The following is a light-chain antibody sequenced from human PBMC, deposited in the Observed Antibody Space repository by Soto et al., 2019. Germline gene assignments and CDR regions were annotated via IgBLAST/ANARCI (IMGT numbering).Light chain of an antibody. J-gene: IGLJ3*02. CDR3: SAWDDTLSGPV. CDR2: SDN. Sequence: QSVLTQPPSASGAPGLRVTISCSGSNSNIGGNTVNWYQQLPGKAPKLLIHSDNERPSGVPGRFSGYRSGASASLAITGLQSEDEAYYYCSAWDDTLSGPVLGGGTKLTVL. CDR1: NSNIGGNT. V-gene: IGLV1-44*01.